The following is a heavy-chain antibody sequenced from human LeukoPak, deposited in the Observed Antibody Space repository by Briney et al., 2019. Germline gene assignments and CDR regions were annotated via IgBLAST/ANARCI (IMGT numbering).Heavy chain of an antibody. V-gene: IGHV3-23*01. Sequence: GGSLRLSCAASGFTFSSYAMNWVRQAPGKGLEWVSTVSGSGGNTYYADSVKGRFTISRDNAKNSLYLQMNSLRAEDTAVYYCARDSPRGYSYGTHATPEKWGQGTLVTVPS. D-gene: IGHD5-18*01. J-gene: IGHJ4*02. CDR1: GFTFSSYA. CDR3: ARDSPRGYSYGTHATPEK. CDR2: VSGSGGNT.